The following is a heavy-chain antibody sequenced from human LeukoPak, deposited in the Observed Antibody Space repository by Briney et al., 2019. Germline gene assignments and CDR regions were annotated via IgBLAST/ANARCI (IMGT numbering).Heavy chain of an antibody. CDR3: ARGVGIAVAGRASETNY. D-gene: IGHD6-19*01. CDR1: GGSISTYY. Sequence: PSETLSLTCTVSGGSISTYYWSWIRQPPGKGLEWIGEINHSGSTNYNPSLKSRVTISVDTSKNQFSLKLSSVTAADTAVYYCARGVGIAVAGRASETNYWGQGTLVTVSS. J-gene: IGHJ4*02. V-gene: IGHV4-34*01. CDR2: INHSGST.